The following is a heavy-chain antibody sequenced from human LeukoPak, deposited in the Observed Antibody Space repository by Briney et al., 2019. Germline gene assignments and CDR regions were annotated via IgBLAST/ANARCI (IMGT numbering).Heavy chain of an antibody. CDR3: ARWGAKNWFDP. D-gene: IGHD3-16*01. Sequence: SETLSLTCTVSGGSISSYYWTWIRQPPGKGLEWIGYIYYSGSTNYNPSLKSRVTISVDTSKNQFSLKLSSVTAADTAVYYCARWGAKNWFDPWGQGTLVTVSS. J-gene: IGHJ5*02. CDR2: IYYSGST. CDR1: GGSISSYY. V-gene: IGHV4-59*01.